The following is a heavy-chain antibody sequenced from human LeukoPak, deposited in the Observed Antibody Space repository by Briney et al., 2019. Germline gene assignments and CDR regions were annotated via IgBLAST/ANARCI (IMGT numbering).Heavy chain of an antibody. D-gene: IGHD1-1*01. CDR1: GYSFTKYW. V-gene: IGHV5-51*01. J-gene: IGHJ4*01. CDR2: IYPGDSDT. CDR3: VSRFRTWSHGGVDH. Sequence: GESLKISCEASGYSFTKYWIGWVRQMPGKGLEWMGIIYPGDSDTRYGPSSQGQVTISADKSISTAYLQWSSLQASDTALYHCVSRFRTWSHGGVDHWGHRSLVTV.